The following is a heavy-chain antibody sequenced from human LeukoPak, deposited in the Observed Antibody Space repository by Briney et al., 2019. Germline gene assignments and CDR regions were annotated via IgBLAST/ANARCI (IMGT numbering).Heavy chain of an antibody. V-gene: IGHV3-30*04. CDR3: ARAGGSKTTGIYYFDY. Sequence: PGRSLRLSCAASGFTFSSYAMHWVRQAPGKGLEWVAVISYDGSNKYYADSVKGRFTISRDNSKNTLYLQMNSLRAEDTAVYYCARAGGSKTTGIYYFDYWGQGTLVTVSS. CDR2: ISYDGSNK. CDR1: GFTFSSYA. J-gene: IGHJ4*02. D-gene: IGHD2-15*01.